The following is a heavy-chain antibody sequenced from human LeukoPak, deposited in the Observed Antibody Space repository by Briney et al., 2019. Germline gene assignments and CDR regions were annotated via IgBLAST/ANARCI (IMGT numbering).Heavy chain of an antibody. Sequence: GGSLRLSCAASGFTFSSYGMHWVRQAPGKGLEWVAVISYDGSNKYYADSVKGRFTISRDNSKNTLYLQMNSLRAEDTAVYYCARESGSYGAFDIWGQGTMVTVSS. CDR3: ARESGSYGAFDI. CDR1: GFTFSSYG. CDR2: ISYDGSNK. V-gene: IGHV3-30*06. D-gene: IGHD1-26*01. J-gene: IGHJ3*02.